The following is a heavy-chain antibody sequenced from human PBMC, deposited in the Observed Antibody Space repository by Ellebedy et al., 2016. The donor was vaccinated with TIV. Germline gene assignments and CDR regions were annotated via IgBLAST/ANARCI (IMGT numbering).Heavy chain of an antibody. D-gene: IGHD1-7*01. V-gene: IGHV3-23*01. Sequence: PGGSLRLSCAASGFSFSSYAMSLVRQAPGKGLELVSGIFGSGGSRYADSVKGRFTISSDNAQNSLYLQMDSLRAEDTAVYYCATRSPNDWDYGGSHWFDPWGQGTLVTVSS. CDR3: ATRSPNDWDYGGSHWFDP. CDR1: GFSFSSYA. J-gene: IGHJ5*02. CDR2: IFGSGGSR.